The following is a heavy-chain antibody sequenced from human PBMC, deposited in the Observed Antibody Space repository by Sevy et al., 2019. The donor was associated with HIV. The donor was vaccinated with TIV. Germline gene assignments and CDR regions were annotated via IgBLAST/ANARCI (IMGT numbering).Heavy chain of an antibody. Sequence: KQSQTLSLTCAISGDSVSSNSAAWNWIRQSPSRGLEWLGRTYYRSKWYNHYAVSVKSRITISPDTSKNHFSLQLNSATPEDTAVYYCARETAGTGAFDIWGQGTMVTVSS. J-gene: IGHJ3*02. D-gene: IGHD1-1*01. CDR3: ARETAGTGAFDI. CDR2: TYYRSKWYN. CDR1: GDSVSSNSAA. V-gene: IGHV6-1*01.